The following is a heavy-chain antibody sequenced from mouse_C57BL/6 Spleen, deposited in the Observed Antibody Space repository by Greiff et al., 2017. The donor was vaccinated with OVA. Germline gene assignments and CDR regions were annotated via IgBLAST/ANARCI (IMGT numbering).Heavy chain of an antibody. CDR1: GFTFSDYY. Sequence: VQLKESEGGLVQPGSSMKLSCTASGFTFSDYYMAWVRQVPEKGLEWVANINYDGSSTYYLDSLKSRFIISRDNAKNILYLQMSRLKSEDTATYYCARAIGGSRMDYWGQGTSVTVSS. V-gene: IGHV5-16*01. J-gene: IGHJ4*01. D-gene: IGHD2-14*01. CDR3: ARAIGGSRMDY. CDR2: INYDGSST.